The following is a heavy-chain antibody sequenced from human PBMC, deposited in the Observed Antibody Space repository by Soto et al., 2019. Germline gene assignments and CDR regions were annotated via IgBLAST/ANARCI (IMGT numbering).Heavy chain of an antibody. J-gene: IGHJ4*02. CDR2: ISARGGSS. V-gene: IGHV3-23*01. Sequence: DVQLLESGGGLVQPGGSLRLSCAASGFSFSSYAMVWVRQAPGKGLEWVAGISARGGSSYFADSGKGRFTLYRDNSKNVLSLEMNSLRAEDTAIYFWAKGSIEYSASVDNWGQGTLVVVSS. D-gene: IGHD5-12*01. CDR3: AKGSIEYSASVDN. CDR1: GFSFSSYA.